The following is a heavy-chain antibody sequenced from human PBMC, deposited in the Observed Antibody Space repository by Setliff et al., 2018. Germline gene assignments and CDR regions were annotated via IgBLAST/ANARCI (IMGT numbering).Heavy chain of an antibody. CDR2: IIPIFGTA. D-gene: IGHD4-4*01. V-gene: IGHV1-69*05. CDR3: ARADYIRYFYMDA. J-gene: IGHJ6*03. Sequence: SVKVSCKASGDTFSSYAINWVRQAPGQGLEWMGGIIPIFGTANYAQKFQGRLTITTVGSTSTAYMELSSLRSEDTAVYYCARADYIRYFYMDAWGKGTMVTV. CDR1: GDTFSSYA.